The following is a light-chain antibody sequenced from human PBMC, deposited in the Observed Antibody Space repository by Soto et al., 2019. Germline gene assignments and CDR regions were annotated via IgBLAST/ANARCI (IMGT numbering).Light chain of an antibody. Sequence: DIQLTQSPSFLSASVGDRVAITCRASQGISQYVAWYQQKPGSAPKLLIYTASILQNGVPSRFSGTGSATEFTLTISSLQPEDFATYYGQQVNSYPLTFGGGTKLEIK. CDR2: TAS. V-gene: IGKV1-9*01. J-gene: IGKJ4*01. CDR3: QQVNSYPLT. CDR1: QGISQY.